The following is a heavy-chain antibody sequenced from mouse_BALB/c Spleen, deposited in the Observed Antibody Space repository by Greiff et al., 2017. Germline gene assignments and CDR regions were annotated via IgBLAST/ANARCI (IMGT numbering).Heavy chain of an antibody. Sequence: VQLQQSGPELVKPGASVKIPCKASGYTFTDYNMDWVKQSHGKSLEWIGDINPNNGGTIYNQKFKGKATLTVDTSSSTAYMELRSLTTEDTAVYYCANSGYDYCSSYRLAYWGQGTPVTVSA. J-gene: IGHJ3*01. D-gene: IGHD1-1*01. V-gene: IGHV1-18*01. CDR3: ANSGYDYCSSYRLAY. CDR1: GYTFTDYN. CDR2: INPNNGGT.